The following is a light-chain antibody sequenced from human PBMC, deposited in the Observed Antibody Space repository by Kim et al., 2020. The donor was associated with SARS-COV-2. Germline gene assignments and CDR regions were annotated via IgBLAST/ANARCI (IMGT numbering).Light chain of an antibody. CDR3: QQYCYWPPLT. V-gene: IGKV3-15*01. Sequence: SRGEGATLSCRASQSGSSYLAWYQHKPGQAPRLLIYGASTRATGIPARFSGGGSGTEFTLTISSLQSEDFAVYYCQQYCYWPPLTFGGGTKLDIK. CDR2: GAS. CDR1: QSGSSY. J-gene: IGKJ4*01.